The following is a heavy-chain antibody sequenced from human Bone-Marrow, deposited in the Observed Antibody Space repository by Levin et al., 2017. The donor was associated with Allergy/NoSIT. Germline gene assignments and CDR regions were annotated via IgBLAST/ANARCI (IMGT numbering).Heavy chain of an antibody. CDR1: GFTFDDYT. D-gene: IGHD6-13*01. Sequence: GESLKISCAASGFTFDDYTMAWVRQTPGKSLEWVSLIGWDGDDIYYADSVTGRFTISRDNSKNSLYLHMNSLKTEDTAFYYCAKDMGIATAGYFDYWGQATLVTVSS. V-gene: IGHV3-43*01. CDR3: AKDMGIATAGYFDY. CDR2: IGWDGDDI. J-gene: IGHJ4*02.